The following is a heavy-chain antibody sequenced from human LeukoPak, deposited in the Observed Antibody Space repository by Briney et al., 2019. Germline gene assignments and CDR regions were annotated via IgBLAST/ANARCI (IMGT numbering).Heavy chain of an antibody. V-gene: IGHV4-34*01. CDR1: GGSFSGYY. J-gene: IGHJ4*02. CDR2: INHSGST. Sequence: SETLSLTCAVYGGSFSGYYWSWIRQPPGKGLEWIGEINHSGSTNYNPSLKSRVTISVDTSKNQFSLKLSSVTAADTAVYYCARRAFQGTAARPIGPVDYWGQGTLVTVSS. D-gene: IGHD6-6*01. CDR3: ARRAFQGTAARPIGPVDY.